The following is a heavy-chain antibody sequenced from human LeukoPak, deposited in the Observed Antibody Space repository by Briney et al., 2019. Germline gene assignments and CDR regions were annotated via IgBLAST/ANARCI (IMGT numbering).Heavy chain of an antibody. CDR2: IDPNSGGT. CDR3: ARDLGYGYGSVWHKYFDY. CDR1: GYTFSGYY. D-gene: IGHD5-18*01. J-gene: IGHJ4*01. V-gene: IGHV1-2*06. Sequence: GASVKVSCKASGYTFSGYYLHWVRQAPGQGLEWMGHIDPNSGGTKYAQKVQGRVTMTRDTSTTSAYMELSSLIFDDTAVYYCARDLGYGYGSVWHKYFDYWGHGTLVTVSS.